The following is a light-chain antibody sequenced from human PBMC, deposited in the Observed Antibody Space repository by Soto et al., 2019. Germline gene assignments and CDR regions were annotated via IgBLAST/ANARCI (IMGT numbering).Light chain of an antibody. V-gene: IGLV1-44*01. CDR3: AAWDDSLNVWV. J-gene: IGLJ3*02. CDR2: SNN. CDR1: NSNIGRNT. Sequence: QSVLTQPPSASGTPGQGVIISCSGSNSNIGRNTVNWYQQLPGAAPKLLIYSNNRRPSGVPDRLSGSKSGTSASLAISGLQSEDEADYHCAAWDDSLNVWVFGGGTKLTVL.